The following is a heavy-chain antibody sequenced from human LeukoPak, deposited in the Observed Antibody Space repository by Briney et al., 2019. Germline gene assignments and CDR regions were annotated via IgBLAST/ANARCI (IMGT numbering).Heavy chain of an antibody. CDR1: GYTFTSYW. CDR2: IYPGDSDT. Sequence: GESLKISCQRSGYTFTSYWIGWVRQMPGKGLQWMGIIYPGDSDTTYSPSFQGQVTISADKSISTAYLQWSSLKASDTAIHYCARLIVGSSSTGWFDPWGQGTLVTVSS. V-gene: IGHV5-51*01. D-gene: IGHD6-6*01. CDR3: ARLIVGSSSTGWFDP. J-gene: IGHJ5*02.